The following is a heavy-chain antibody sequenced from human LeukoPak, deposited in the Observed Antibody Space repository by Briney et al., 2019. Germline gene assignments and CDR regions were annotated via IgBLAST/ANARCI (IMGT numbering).Heavy chain of an antibody. V-gene: IGHV1-8*01. Sequence: GASVKVSCKASGYTFTRYDINWVRQATGQGREGMGWMNPKRGNTGYAQKFQGRVTMTRNTSINTAYMELSSLRSEDTAVYYCARGQELSYYDFWSGYYTSWFDPWGQGTLVTVSS. CDR1: GYTFTRYD. D-gene: IGHD3-3*01. J-gene: IGHJ5*02. CDR2: MNPKRGNT. CDR3: ARGQELSYYDFWSGYYTSWFDP.